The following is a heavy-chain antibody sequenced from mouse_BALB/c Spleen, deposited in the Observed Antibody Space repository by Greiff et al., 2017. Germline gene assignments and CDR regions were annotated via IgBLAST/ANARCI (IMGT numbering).Heavy chain of an antibody. CDR2: ISTYYGNT. D-gene: IGHD1-2*01. V-gene: IGHV1-67*01. CDR1: GYTFTDYA. Sequence: QVQLKESGPELVRPGVSVKISCKGSGYTFTDYAMHWVKQSHAKSLEWIGVISTYYGNTNYNQKFKGKATMTVDKSSSTAYMQLSSLTSEDSAVYYCARENSHYYGYSAMDYWGQGTSVTVSS. J-gene: IGHJ4*01. CDR3: ARENSHYYGYSAMDY.